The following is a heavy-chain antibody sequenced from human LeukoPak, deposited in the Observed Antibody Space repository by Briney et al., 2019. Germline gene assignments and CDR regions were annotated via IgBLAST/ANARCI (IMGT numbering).Heavy chain of an antibody. D-gene: IGHD2-21*01. V-gene: IGHV4-34*01. J-gene: IGHJ4*02. CDR2: INHRGST. Sequence: SETLSLTCAVYGGSFSGYYWSWIRQPPGKGLEWIGEINHRGSTKNNPSLKSRVTISVDTSKNQFSLKLSSVTAADTAAYYCARGGSPSPIRVLLRFYDYWGQGTLVTVSS. CDR3: ARGGSPSPIRVLLRFYDY. CDR1: GGSFSGYY.